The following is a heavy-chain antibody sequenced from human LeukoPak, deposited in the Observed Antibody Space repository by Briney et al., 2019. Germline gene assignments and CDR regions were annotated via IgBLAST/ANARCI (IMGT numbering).Heavy chain of an antibody. CDR2: TYHSGST. CDR1: GYSISSGYY. Sequence: SETLSLTXAVSGYSISSGYYWGWIRQPPGKGLEWIGSTYHSGSTYYNPSLKSRVTMSVDTSKNQFSLKLSSVTAADTAVYYCACRHDSSGYYYFDYWGQGTLVTVSS. D-gene: IGHD3-22*01. J-gene: IGHJ4*02. V-gene: IGHV4-38-2*01. CDR3: ACRHDSSGYYYFDY.